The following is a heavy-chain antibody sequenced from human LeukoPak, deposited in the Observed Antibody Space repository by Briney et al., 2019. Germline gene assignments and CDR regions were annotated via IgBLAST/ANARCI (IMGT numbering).Heavy chain of an antibody. CDR2: IYPGDSDT. D-gene: IGHD3-9*01. Sequence: GESLKISCKGSGYSFTTYWIAWVRQMPGKGLEWLGIIYPGDSDTRYSPSFQGQVTISADKSINTVYLQWSSLKASDAAMFYCARLRGAAISKYYFDYWGQGTLVTVSS. V-gene: IGHV5-51*01. CDR1: GYSFTTYW. CDR3: ARLRGAAISKYYFDY. J-gene: IGHJ4*02.